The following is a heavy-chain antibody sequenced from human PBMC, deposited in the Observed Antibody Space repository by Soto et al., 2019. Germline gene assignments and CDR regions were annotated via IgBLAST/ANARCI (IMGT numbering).Heavy chain of an antibody. D-gene: IGHD3-3*01. CDR2: ISAYNVNT. CDR3: ARVPQIRCLALDNWFDP. Sequence: QVQLVQSGAEVKKPGASVKVSCKASGYTFTSYGISWVRQAPGQGLEWMGWISAYNVNTNYEQKLQGRVTMTTETPTSTAYMELRSRRSDDTAVYYCARVPQIRCLALDNWFDPWGQGTLVTVSS. CDR1: GYTFTSYG. J-gene: IGHJ5*02. V-gene: IGHV1-18*01.